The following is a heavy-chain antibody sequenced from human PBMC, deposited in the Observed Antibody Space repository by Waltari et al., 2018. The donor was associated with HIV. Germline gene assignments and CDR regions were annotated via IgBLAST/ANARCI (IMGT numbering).Heavy chain of an antibody. CDR2: FYPEGSS. D-gene: IGHD3-22*01. Sequence: QVVESGGGLVQPGGSLRLSCAASGFNVNINYVTWVRQTSGKGPEWFSVFYPEGSSYYIDSVKGRLSVSRDSSKNTVYLEMKSLRPEDTAVYFCTRVGRGYSGMDVWGQGTTVTVSS. CDR1: GFNVNINY. V-gene: IGHV3-66*02. CDR3: TRVGRGYSGMDV. J-gene: IGHJ6*02.